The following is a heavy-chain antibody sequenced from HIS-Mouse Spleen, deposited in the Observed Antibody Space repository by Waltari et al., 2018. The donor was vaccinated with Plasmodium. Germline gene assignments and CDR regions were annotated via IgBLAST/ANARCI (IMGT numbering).Heavy chain of an antibody. CDR1: GGSFSGYY. J-gene: IGHJ5*02. CDR2: INHSGST. D-gene: IGHD6-13*01. V-gene: IGHV4-34*01. CDR3: AREEHSSSWYWFDP. Sequence: QVQLQQWGAGLLKPSETLSLTCAVYGGSFSGYYWSWIRQPPGKGLEWIGEINHSGSTNYNPSLKSRVTISVDTSKNQFSLKLSSVTAADTAVYYCAREEHSSSWYWFDPWGQGTLVTVSS.